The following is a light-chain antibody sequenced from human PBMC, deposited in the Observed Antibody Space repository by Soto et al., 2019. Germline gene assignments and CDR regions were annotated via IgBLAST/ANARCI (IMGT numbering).Light chain of an antibody. J-gene: IGKJ1*01. CDR1: QTVSSTY. Sequence: VMTQSPATLSVSPGERATLSCRASQTVSSTYLAWYQQKPGQAPRLLIYNALTRATGIPARFSGSGSGTEFTLTISSLQPDDFATYYCQQYNSYSRTFGQGTKVDIK. CDR2: NAL. CDR3: QQYNSYSRT. V-gene: IGKV3-15*01.